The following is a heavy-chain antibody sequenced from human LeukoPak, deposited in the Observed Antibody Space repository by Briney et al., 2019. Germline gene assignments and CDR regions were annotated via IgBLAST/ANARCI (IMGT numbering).Heavy chain of an antibody. Sequence: ASVKVSCKASGYTFTSYYMHWVRQAPGQGLEWMGIINPSGGSTSYAQKLQGRVTMTRDTSTSTVYMELSSLRSEDTAVYYCARDPKPTYYYDSSGYTLHAFDIWGQGTMVTVSS. D-gene: IGHD3-22*01. CDR3: ARDPKPTYYYDSSGYTLHAFDI. J-gene: IGHJ3*02. CDR2: INPSGGST. CDR1: GYTFTSYY. V-gene: IGHV1-46*01.